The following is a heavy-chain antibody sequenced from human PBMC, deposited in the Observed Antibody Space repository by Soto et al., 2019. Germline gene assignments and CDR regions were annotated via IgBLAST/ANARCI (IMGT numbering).Heavy chain of an antibody. V-gene: IGHV3-21*02. Sequence: EVQLVESGGGLVKPGGSLRLSCTASGFIFSSFGMTWVRQAPGKGLEWVSSIGTSSNYIHYADSPKGRFTISRDNAKDSVFLEVNSLRAEDTATYYCARVPSARIGVDYWGQGALVTVSS. J-gene: IGHJ4*02. CDR1: GFIFSSFG. D-gene: IGHD6-6*01. CDR2: IGTSSNYI. CDR3: ARVPSARIGVDY.